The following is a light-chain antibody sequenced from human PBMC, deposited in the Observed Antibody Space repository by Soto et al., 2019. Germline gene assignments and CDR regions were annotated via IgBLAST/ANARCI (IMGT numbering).Light chain of an antibody. CDR3: QQYYSTPYT. Sequence: DIVMTQSPDSLAVSLGERATINCKSSQGVLYSSNNKTYLAWYQQKPGQPPKLLIYWASTRESGVPDRFSGSGSETDFTLTISSLQAEDVAVYYCQQYYSTPYTFGQGTKLEIK. CDR2: WAS. CDR1: QGVLYSSNNKTY. J-gene: IGKJ2*01. V-gene: IGKV4-1*01.